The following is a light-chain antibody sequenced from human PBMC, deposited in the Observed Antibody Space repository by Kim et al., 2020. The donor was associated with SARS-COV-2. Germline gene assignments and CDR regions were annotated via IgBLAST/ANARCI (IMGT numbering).Light chain of an antibody. J-gene: IGLJ3*02. CDR2: YDS. CDR1: NIGSKS. CDR3: QVWDTSDHRGV. V-gene: IGLV3-21*04. Sequence: SYELTQTPSVSVAPGKTARITCGGNNIGSKSVHWSQQKPGQAPVLVIYYDSDRPSGIPERFSGSNSGNTATLTISRVEAGDEADYYCQVWDTSDHRGVFGGGTKLTAL.